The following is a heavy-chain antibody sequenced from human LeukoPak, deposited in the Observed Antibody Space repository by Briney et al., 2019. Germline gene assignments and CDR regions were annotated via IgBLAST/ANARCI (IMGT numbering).Heavy chain of an antibody. D-gene: IGHD3-22*01. CDR3: GSLTVVAKDH. V-gene: IGHV3-74*01. CDR1: GFSFSTHL. CDR2: INSDGSAT. J-gene: IGHJ4*02. Sequence: LSGGSLRLSCAACGFSFSTHLMHWVRQAPGKGLVYVAQINSDGSATAYADSVKGRFTISRDNAKNTLYLEMISLRAEDTAVYYCGSLTVVAKDHWGQGTMVTVSS.